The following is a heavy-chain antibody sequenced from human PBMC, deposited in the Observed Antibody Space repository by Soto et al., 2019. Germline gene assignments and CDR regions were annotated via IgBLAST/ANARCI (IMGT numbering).Heavy chain of an antibody. CDR3: ATRVDGSPCLDY. CDR1: GGSISSNYW. CDR2: IYQSGTT. D-gene: IGHD5-12*01. J-gene: IGHJ4*02. Sequence: QVQLQESGPGLVKPSGTLSLTCAVSGGSISSNYWWTWVRQPPGTGLEWIGEIYQSGTTNYNPSLQSRVTISVGRSKNHFSLKLSSLTAADTAVYYCATRVDGSPCLDYWCQGTLVTVSS. V-gene: IGHV4-4*02.